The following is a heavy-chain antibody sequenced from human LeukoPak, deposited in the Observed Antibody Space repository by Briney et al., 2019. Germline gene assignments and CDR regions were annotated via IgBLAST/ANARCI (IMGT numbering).Heavy chain of an antibody. CDR1: GFTFSNYR. J-gene: IGHJ6*03. Sequence: GGSLRLSCAASGFTFSNYRLNWVRQAPGKGLEWVSSISSGGSYIFYADSVKGRFTISRDNAGDSLYLQMNSLRAEDTAVYYCVRNPGYCSDSSCHSNYMDVWGKGTTVTVSS. CDR2: ISSGGSYI. D-gene: IGHD2-2*02. CDR3: VRNPGYCSDSSCHSNYMDV. V-gene: IGHV3-21*01.